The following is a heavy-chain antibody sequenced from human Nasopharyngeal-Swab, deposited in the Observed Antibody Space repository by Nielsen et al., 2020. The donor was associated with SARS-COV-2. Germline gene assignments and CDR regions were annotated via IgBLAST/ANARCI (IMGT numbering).Heavy chain of an antibody. CDR2: IIPMFHRA. V-gene: IGHV1-69*13. J-gene: IGHJ3*02. CDR3: ARQERGSGYSDAFDI. D-gene: IGHD3-22*01. CDR1: GGTFSTYG. Sequence: SVKVSSKASGGTFSTYGISWVRQAPGQGLEWMGGIIPMFHRANYAQKFQGRVAITADESTSTASMELSSLRSEDTAVYYCARQERGSGYSDAFDIWGHGTMVPVSS.